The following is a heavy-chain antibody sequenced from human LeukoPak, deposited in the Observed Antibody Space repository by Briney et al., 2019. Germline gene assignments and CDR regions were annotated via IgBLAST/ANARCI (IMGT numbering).Heavy chain of an antibody. D-gene: IGHD2-15*01. V-gene: IGHV4-4*08. CDR1: GGSISSYY. J-gene: IGHJ5*02. CDR2: IYTSGST. Sequence: SETLSLTCTVSGGSISSYYWSWIRQPPGKGLEWIGRIYTSGSTNYNPSLKSRVTISVDTSKNQFSLKLSSVTAADTAVYYCASPGGSLNWFDPWGQGTLVTVSS. CDR3: ASPGGSLNWFDP.